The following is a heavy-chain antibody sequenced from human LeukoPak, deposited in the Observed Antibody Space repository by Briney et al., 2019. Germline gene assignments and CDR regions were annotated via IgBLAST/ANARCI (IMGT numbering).Heavy chain of an antibody. CDR1: GYTFTSYG. CDR2: ISAYNGNT. J-gene: IGHJ5*02. CDR3: ARVLRDSSGWYAPTRGGWFDP. Sequence: ASVKVSCKASGYTFTSYGISWVRQAPGQGLEWMGWISAYNGNTNYAQKLQGRVTMTTDTSTSTAYMELRSLRSDDTALYYCARVLRDSSGWYAPTRGGWFDPWGQGTLVTVSS. V-gene: IGHV1-18*01. D-gene: IGHD6-19*01.